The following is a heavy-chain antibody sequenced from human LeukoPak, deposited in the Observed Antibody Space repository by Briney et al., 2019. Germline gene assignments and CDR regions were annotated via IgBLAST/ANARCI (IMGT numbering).Heavy chain of an antibody. CDR3: ARGHWGCDY. Sequence: SETLSLTCTVSGGSVSGYYWSWIRQHPGKGLEWIGYIFHTGNTNYNPSLESRVTISVDTSKNQFSLKLSSVTAADTAVYYCARGHWGCDYWGQGTLVTVSS. CDR2: IFHTGNT. J-gene: IGHJ4*02. V-gene: IGHV4-59*02. CDR1: GGSVSGYY. D-gene: IGHD7-27*01.